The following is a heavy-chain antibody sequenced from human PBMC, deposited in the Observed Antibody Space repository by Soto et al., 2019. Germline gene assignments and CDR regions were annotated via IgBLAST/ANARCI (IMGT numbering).Heavy chain of an antibody. CDR2: INHSGGT. CDR3: ARGPLRYSSSSVWFDP. J-gene: IGHJ5*02. Sequence: SETLSLTCAVYGGSFSGYYWSWIRQPPGKGLEWIGEINHSGGTNYNPSLKSRVTISVDTSKNQFSLKLSSVTAADTAVYYCARGPLRYSSSSVWFDPWGQGTLVTVSS. V-gene: IGHV4-34*01. D-gene: IGHD6-6*01. CDR1: GGSFSGYY.